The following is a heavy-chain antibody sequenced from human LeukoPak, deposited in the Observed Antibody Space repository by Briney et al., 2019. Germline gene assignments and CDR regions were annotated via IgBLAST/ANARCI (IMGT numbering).Heavy chain of an antibody. J-gene: IGHJ4*02. D-gene: IGHD3-16*01. CDR2: ISSNGGST. CDR3: TTTLGI. V-gene: IGHV3-64*01. CDR1: GFTFSSYA. Sequence: GGSLRLSCAASGFTFSSYAMHWVRQAPGKGLEYVSAISSNGGSTYYANSVKGRFTISRDDSKNTLYLQMNSLKTEDTAVYYCTTTLGIWGQGTLVTVSS.